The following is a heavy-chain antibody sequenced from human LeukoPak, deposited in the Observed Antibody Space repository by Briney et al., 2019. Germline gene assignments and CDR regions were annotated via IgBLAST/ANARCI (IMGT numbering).Heavy chain of an antibody. Sequence: ASVNVSCKASGYSFTNYGFNWVRQAPGQGLEWVGWISGYNGNTYYAQKFEGRITLATDTSTSTAYMELRSLRSDDTAVYYCARDRRHVTTIVPAHDAFDIWGQGTMVTVSS. CDR2: ISGYNGNT. V-gene: IGHV1-18*01. J-gene: IGHJ3*02. CDR1: GYSFTNYG. D-gene: IGHD3-22*01. CDR3: ARDRRHVTTIVPAHDAFDI.